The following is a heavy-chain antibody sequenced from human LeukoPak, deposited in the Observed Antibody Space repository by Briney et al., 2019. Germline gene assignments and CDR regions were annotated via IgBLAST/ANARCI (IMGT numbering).Heavy chain of an antibody. Sequence: GASVKVSCKASGYTFTSYDINWVRQATGQGLEWMGWMNPNSGNTGYAQKFQGRVTITRNTSISTAYMELSSLRSEDTAGYYCARGGYSYGEYYFDYRGQGSLVTVSS. CDR3: ARGGYSYGEYYFDY. V-gene: IGHV1-8*03. J-gene: IGHJ4*02. D-gene: IGHD5-18*01. CDR1: GYTFTSYD. CDR2: MNPNSGNT.